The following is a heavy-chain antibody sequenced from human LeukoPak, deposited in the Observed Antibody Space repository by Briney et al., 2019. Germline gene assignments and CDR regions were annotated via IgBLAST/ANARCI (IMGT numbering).Heavy chain of an antibody. J-gene: IGHJ5*02. CDR2: ISAYNGNT. Sequence: ASVKVSCKASGYRFSSYGISWVRQAPGKGLEWMGWISAYNGNTNYAQKFQGRVTMTTDTSTSTAYMELRSLRSDDTAVYYCARLQLGWEVGDYDNWFDPWGQGTLVTVSS. CDR3: ARLQLGWEVGDYDNWFDP. D-gene: IGHD4-17*01. V-gene: IGHV1-18*01. CDR1: GYRFSSYG.